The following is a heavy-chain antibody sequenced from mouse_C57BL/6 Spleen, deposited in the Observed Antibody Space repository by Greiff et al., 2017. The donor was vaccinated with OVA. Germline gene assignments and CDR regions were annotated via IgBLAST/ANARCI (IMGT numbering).Heavy chain of an antibody. J-gene: IGHJ1*03. CDR2: IDPENGDT. D-gene: IGHD1-1*01. CDR3: TTGSSHHWYFDV. CDR1: GFNIKDDY. V-gene: IGHV14-4*01. Sequence: VQLQQSGAELVRPGASVKLSCTASGFNIKDDYMHWVKQRPEQGLEWIGWIDPENGDTEYASKFQGKATITADTSSNTAYLQLSSLTSEETAVYYCTTGSSHHWYFDVWGTGTTVTVSS.